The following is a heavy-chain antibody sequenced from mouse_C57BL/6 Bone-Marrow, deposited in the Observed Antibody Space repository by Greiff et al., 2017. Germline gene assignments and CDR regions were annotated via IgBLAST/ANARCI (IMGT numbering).Heavy chain of an antibody. Sequence: QVQLQQPGAELVRPGSSVKLSCKASGYTFTSYWMHWVKQRPIQGLEWIGNIDPSDSETHYNQKFKDKATLTVDKSSSTAYMQLSSLTSEDSAVYYCARGITTFRYAMDYWGQGTSVTVSS. D-gene: IGHD2-4*01. CDR2: IDPSDSET. J-gene: IGHJ4*01. CDR1: GYTFTSYW. CDR3: ARGITTFRYAMDY. V-gene: IGHV1-52*01.